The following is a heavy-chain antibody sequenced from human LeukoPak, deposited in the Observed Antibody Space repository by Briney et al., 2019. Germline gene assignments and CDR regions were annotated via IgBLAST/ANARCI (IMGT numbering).Heavy chain of an antibody. V-gene: IGHV7-4-1*02. CDR1: GYTINSYA. D-gene: IGHD2-2*01. Sequence: ASVKVSCKASGYTINSYAMNWVRQAPGQGLEWMAWINTNTGNPTYAQGFTGRFVFSLDTSISTAYLHISGLKAEDTAMYYCARDGLRSCTSSSCYPGEDAFDIWGQGTMVTVSS. CDR2: INTNTGNP. CDR3: ARDGLRSCTSSSCYPGEDAFDI. J-gene: IGHJ3*02.